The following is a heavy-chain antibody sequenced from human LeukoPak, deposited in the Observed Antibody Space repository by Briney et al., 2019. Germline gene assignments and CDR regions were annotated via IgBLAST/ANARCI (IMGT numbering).Heavy chain of an antibody. V-gene: IGHV3-23*01. CDR1: GFTFSSYA. D-gene: IGHD1-26*01. CDR2: ISVSGGNT. J-gene: IGHJ4*02. Sequence: GGSLRLSCAASGFTFSSYAMTWVRQAPGKGLEWVSDISVSGGNTYYADSVQGRFIISRDNSKNTLNLQMNSLRVEDTAVYYCAKGASGSYHTPYDYWGQGTLVTVSS. CDR3: AKGASGSYHTPYDY.